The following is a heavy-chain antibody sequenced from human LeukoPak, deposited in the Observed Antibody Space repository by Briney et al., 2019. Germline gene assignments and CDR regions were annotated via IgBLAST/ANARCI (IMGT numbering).Heavy chain of an antibody. CDR3: ASYISTPSRRNLDS. J-gene: IGHJ5*01. CDR1: GGSISSSSYY. Sequence: SETLSLTCTVSGGSISSSSYYWGWIRQPPGKGLEWIGSIYYSGSTYYNSSLKSRVTISVDTSKNQFSLKLSSVIAADTAVYYCASYISTPSRRNLDSWGQGTLVTVSS. D-gene: IGHD1-7*01. CDR2: IYYSGST. V-gene: IGHV4-39*01.